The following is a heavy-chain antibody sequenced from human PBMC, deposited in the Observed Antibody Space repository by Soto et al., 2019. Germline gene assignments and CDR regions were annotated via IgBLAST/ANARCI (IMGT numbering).Heavy chain of an antibody. Sequence: QVQLVESGGGVVQPGRSLRLSCAASGFTFSSYGMHWVRQAPGKGLEWVAVIWYDGSNKYYADSVKGRFTISRDNSKNTLYLQMNSLRAEDTAVYYCARDGLRQWLVRGGHGNWFDPWGQGTLVTVSS. CDR2: IWYDGSNK. J-gene: IGHJ5*02. CDR1: GFTFSSYG. D-gene: IGHD6-19*01. CDR3: ARDGLRQWLVRGGHGNWFDP. V-gene: IGHV3-33*01.